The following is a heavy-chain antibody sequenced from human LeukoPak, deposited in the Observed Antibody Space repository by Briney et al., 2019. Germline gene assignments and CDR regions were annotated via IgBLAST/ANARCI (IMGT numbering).Heavy chain of an antibody. CDR1: GGSISSYY. CDR3: TRVQRYYYGSGSYYDWFDP. D-gene: IGHD3-10*01. CDR2: IYYSGST. V-gene: IGHV4-59*01. Sequence: PSETLSLTCTVSGGSISSYYWSWIRQPPGKGLEWIGYIYYSGSTNYNPSLQSRVTISVDTSKIQFSLKLSSVTAADTAVYYCTRVQRYYYGSGSYYDWFDPWGQGTLVTVSS. J-gene: IGHJ5*02.